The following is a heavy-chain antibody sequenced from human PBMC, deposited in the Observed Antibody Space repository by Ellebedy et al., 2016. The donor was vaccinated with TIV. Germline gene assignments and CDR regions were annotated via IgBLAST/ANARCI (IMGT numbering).Heavy chain of an antibody. V-gene: IGHV3-33*08. J-gene: IGHJ6*02. CDR3: ARRSTAMVRLLWFGEPPGDYGMDV. Sequence: GESLKISCAASGFTFSSYGMHWVRQAPGKGLEWVAVIWYDGSNKYYADSVKGRFTISRDNSKNTLYLQMNSLRAEDTAVYYCARRSTAMVRLLWFGEPPGDYGMDVWGQGTTVTVSS. CDR1: GFTFSSYG. D-gene: IGHD3-10*01. CDR2: IWYDGSNK.